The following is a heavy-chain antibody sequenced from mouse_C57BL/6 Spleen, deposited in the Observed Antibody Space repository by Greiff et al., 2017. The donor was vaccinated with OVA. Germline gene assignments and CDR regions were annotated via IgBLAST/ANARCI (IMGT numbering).Heavy chain of an antibody. Sequence: QVQLQQPGAELAKPGASVKMSCKASGYTFTSYWITWVKQRPGQGLEWIGDIYPGSGSTNYNEKFKSKATLTVDTSSSTAYMQLSSLTSEVSAVYCCAREGYEAMDYWGQGTSVIVSS. J-gene: IGHJ4*01. D-gene: IGHD3-1*01. CDR1: GYTFTSYW. CDR2: IYPGSGST. CDR3: AREGYEAMDY. V-gene: IGHV1-55*01.